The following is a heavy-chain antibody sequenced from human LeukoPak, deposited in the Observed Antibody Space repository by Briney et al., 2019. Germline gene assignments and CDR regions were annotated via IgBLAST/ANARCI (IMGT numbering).Heavy chain of an antibody. V-gene: IGHV3-23*01. CDR2: ISGSGGNT. J-gene: IGHJ6*02. Sequence: GGSLRLSCAASGFSFSSSAMSWVRQAPGKGLEWVSAISGSGGNTYYAGSVRGRFTIFRDNSKNMLYLQMNSLRAEDTALYYCASQKANFYDSSGDVWGQGTTVTVSS. CDR3: ASQKANFYDSSGDV. D-gene: IGHD3-22*01. CDR1: GFSFSSSA.